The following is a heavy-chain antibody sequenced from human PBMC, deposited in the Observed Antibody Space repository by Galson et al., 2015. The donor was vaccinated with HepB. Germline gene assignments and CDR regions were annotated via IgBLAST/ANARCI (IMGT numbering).Heavy chain of an antibody. J-gene: IGHJ4*02. D-gene: IGHD1-26*01. CDR2: ILFGTNNK. CDR1: GFTFSTYA. Sequence: SLRLSCAASGFTFSTYAMHWVRQAPGKGLEWVTVILFGTNNKFYADSVQGRFTISRDNSKNTVYLQMNSLRPEDTAVYFCARGGKMGATKSSFDYWGQGTLVTVSS. CDR3: ARGGKMGATKSSFDY. V-gene: IGHV3-30-3*01.